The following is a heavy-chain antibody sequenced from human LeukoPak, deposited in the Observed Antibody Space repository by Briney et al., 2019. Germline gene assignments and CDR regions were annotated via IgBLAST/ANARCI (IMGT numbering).Heavy chain of an antibody. CDR2: INTDGGST. Sequence: GGSLRLSCAASGFTFSTYWMHWVRQAPGKGLVWVSRINTDGGSTTYADSVKGRFTISRDNAKNMLCLQMNSLRAEDTAVYYCARDRFFGMDVWGQGTTVTVSS. J-gene: IGHJ6*02. CDR3: ARDRFFGMDV. V-gene: IGHV3-74*01. CDR1: GFTFSTYW.